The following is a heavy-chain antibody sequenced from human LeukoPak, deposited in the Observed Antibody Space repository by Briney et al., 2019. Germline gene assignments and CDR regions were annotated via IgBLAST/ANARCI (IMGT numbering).Heavy chain of an antibody. J-gene: IGHJ4*02. CDR1: GYTFTGYY. V-gene: IGHV1-2*02. CDR3: ARVAGGYTETDY. Sequence: ASVKVSCKASGYTFTGYYMHWVRQAPGQGLEWMGWINPNSGGTNYAQKFQGRVTMTRDTSTSTLYMELSSLRSEDTAVYYCARVAGGYTETDYWGQGTLVTVSS. D-gene: IGHD1-26*01. CDR2: INPNSGGT.